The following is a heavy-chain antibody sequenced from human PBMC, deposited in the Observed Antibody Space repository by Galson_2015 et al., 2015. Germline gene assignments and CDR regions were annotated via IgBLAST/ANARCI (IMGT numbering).Heavy chain of an antibody. CDR3: ARDSGHCSSTSCYDSGGDY. CDR2: IIPILGIA. D-gene: IGHD2-2*01. Sequence: SVKVSCKASGGTFSSYTISWVRQAPGQGLEWMGRIIPILGIANYAQKFQGRVTITADKSTSTAYMELSSLRSEDTAVYYCARDSGHCSSTSCYDSGGDYWGQGTLVTVSS. CDR1: GGTFSSYT. V-gene: IGHV1-69*04. J-gene: IGHJ4*02.